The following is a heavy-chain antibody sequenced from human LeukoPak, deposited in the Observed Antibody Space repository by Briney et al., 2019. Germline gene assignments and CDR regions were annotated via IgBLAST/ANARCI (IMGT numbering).Heavy chain of an antibody. D-gene: IGHD4-23*01. CDR3: ARGRRWATPDNWFDP. V-gene: IGHV4-39*07. CDR2: IYYSGST. CDR1: GGSISSYY. J-gene: IGHJ5*02. Sequence: SETLSLTCTVSGGSISSYYWGWIRQPPGRGLEWIGSIYYSGSTYYNPSLKSRVTISVDTSKNQFSLKLSSVTAADTAVYYCARGRRWATPDNWFDPWGQGTLVTVSS.